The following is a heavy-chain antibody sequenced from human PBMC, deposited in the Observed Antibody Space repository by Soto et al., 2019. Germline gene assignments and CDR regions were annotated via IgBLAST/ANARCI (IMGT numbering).Heavy chain of an antibody. CDR2: IIPILGIA. V-gene: IGHV1-69*04. J-gene: IGHJ6*02. CDR1: GYTFTSYG. Sequence: SVKVSCKASGYTFTSYGISWVRQAPGQGLEWMGRIIPILGIANYAQKFQGRVTITADKSTSTAYMELSSLRSEDTAVYYCARDSHYYYGMDVWGQGTTVTVSS. CDR3: ARDSHYYYGMDV.